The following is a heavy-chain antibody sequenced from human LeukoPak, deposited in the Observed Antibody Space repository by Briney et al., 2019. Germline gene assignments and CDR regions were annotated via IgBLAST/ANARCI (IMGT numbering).Heavy chain of an antibody. CDR3: ARDSVVAGLLPYYYYGMDV. CDR2: ISSSGSTI. Sequence: PGGSLRLSCAASGFTFSSYEMNWVRQAPGKGLEWVPYISSSGSTIYYADSVKGRFTISRDNAKNSLYLQMNSLRAEDTAVYYCARDSVVAGLLPYYYYGMDVWGQGTTVTVSS. D-gene: IGHD2-15*01. CDR1: GFTFSSYE. J-gene: IGHJ6*02. V-gene: IGHV3-48*03.